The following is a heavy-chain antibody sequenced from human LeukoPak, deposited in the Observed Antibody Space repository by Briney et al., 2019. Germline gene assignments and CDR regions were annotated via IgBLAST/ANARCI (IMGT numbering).Heavy chain of an antibody. J-gene: IGHJ6*03. Sequence: PGGSLRLSCAASGFTFSSYGMHWVRQAPGKGLEWVAVIWYDGSNKYYADSVKGRFTISRDNSKNTLYLQMNSLRAEDTAVYYCVKEAGDYVFYYYYYMDVWGKGTTVTVSS. CDR3: VKEAGDYVFYYYYYMDV. V-gene: IGHV3-33*06. D-gene: IGHD4-17*01. CDR1: GFTFSSYG. CDR2: IWYDGSNK.